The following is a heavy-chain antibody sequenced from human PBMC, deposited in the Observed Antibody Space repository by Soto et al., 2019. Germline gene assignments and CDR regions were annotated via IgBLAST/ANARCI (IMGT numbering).Heavy chain of an antibody. CDR1: GFTFSDYW. CDR2: MNPDGSEQ. J-gene: IGHJ5*02. V-gene: IGHV3-7*04. D-gene: IGHD2-21*01. Sequence: EVHLVESGGDLVQLGGSLRLSCVASGFTFSDYWMTWVRQTPGKGLEGVANMNPDGSEQYYLDSVKGRFTISRDNAKNSLYLQMNSLRGEDTAVYYCTRDLNHDCGPWGQGTQVIVSS. CDR3: TRDLNHDCGP.